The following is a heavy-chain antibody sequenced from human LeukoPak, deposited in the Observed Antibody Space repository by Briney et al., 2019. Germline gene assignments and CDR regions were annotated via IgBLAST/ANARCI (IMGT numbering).Heavy chain of an antibody. CDR1: GFTFSDYY. D-gene: IGHD3-10*01. Sequence: GGSLRLSCAASGFTFSDYYMSWIRQAPGKGLEWVSYISSSGSTIYYADSVKGRFTISRDNAKDSLYLQMNSLRAEDTAVYYCGREYPPEEGTMGRGVNKTGTEQQRKDGLGQGTTVTVSS. CDR2: ISSSGSTI. V-gene: IGHV3-11*04. J-gene: IGHJ6*02. CDR3: GREYPPEEGTMGRGVNKTGTEQQRKDG.